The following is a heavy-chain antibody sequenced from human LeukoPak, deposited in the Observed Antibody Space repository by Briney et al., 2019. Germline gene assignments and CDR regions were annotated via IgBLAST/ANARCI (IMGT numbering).Heavy chain of an antibody. Sequence: GGSLRLSCAASGFTFNSYSMHWVRQAPGKGLEWVAVISSDASITYYADSVKGRFTVSRDNSKDTLYLQMNSLRGEDTAVYYCARGPSGYHNTGGQGTLVTVSS. CDR3: ARGPSGYHNT. J-gene: IGHJ4*02. CDR2: ISSDASIT. D-gene: IGHD5-12*01. CDR1: GFTFNSYS. V-gene: IGHV3-30*04.